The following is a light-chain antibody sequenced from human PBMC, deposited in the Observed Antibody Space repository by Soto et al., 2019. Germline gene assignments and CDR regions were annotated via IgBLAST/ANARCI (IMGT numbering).Light chain of an antibody. CDR2: DAS. V-gene: IGKV3-15*01. CDR1: QGIGLK. J-gene: IGKJ1*01. CDR3: QHYNDWPT. Sequence: EIVMTQFPATLSVSPGQSVTLSCRASQGIGLKLAWYQHKPGQAPRLLFYDASTRATGLPDRFSGSGAGTLFPLSSSSVQSEVFAIYYCQHYNDWPTFGQGTKVEIK.